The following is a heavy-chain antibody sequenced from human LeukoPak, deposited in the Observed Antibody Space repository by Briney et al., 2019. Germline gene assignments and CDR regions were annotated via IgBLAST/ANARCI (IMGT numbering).Heavy chain of an antibody. CDR3: TTTRITMVRGVITRFDY. CDR1: GFTFSNAW. D-gene: IGHD3-10*01. Sequence: PGGSLRLSCAASGFTFSNAWMSWVRQAPGKGLEWVGRIKSKTDGGTTDYAAPVKGRFTISRDDSKNTLYLQMNSLKTEHTAVYYCTTTRITMVRGVITRFDYWGQGTLVTVSS. CDR2: IKSKTDGGTT. V-gene: IGHV3-15*01. J-gene: IGHJ4*02.